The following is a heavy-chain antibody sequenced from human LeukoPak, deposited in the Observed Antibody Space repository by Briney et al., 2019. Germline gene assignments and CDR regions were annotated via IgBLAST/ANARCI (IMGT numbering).Heavy chain of an antibody. V-gene: IGHV3-11*01. Sequence: GGSLRLSCAASGFTFSDYYMSWIRQAPGKGLEWVSYISSRGSTIYYADSVKGRFTISRDNAKNSLYLQMNSLRAEDTAVYYCARDEADGRTYYYDSSGHRGSYFDYWGQGTLVTVSS. J-gene: IGHJ4*02. CDR2: ISSRGSTI. CDR3: ARDEADGRTYYYDSSGHRGSYFDY. CDR1: GFTFSDYY. D-gene: IGHD3-22*01.